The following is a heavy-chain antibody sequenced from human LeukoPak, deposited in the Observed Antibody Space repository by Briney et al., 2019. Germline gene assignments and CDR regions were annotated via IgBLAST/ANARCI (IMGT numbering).Heavy chain of an antibody. Sequence: GGSLRLSCAASGFTFSDYAMCWVRQARGKGLEWVSCIGASDGSTYYADSVKGRFTISRDISKCTLYLEMNRLGGEDTAIYYCAKDRNWGLGGGWGHWGRGTLVSVSS. CDR3: AKDRNWGLGGGWGH. CDR2: IGASDGST. J-gene: IGHJ4*02. CDR1: GFTFSDYA. D-gene: IGHD7-27*01. V-gene: IGHV3-23*01.